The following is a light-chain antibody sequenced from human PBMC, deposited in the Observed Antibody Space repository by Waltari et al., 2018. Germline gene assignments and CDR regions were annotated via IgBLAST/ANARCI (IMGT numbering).Light chain of an antibody. CDR3: MILYDNAVV. CDR2: YKPDSGT. V-gene: IGLV5-45*01. J-gene: IGLJ3*02. Sequence: QAVLTQPASLSASPGASASLTCTLRSDINVGTYKIYWYQQRPGSPPQFLVKYKPDSGTQLGSGVPIRFSGSKETSANAGMLLISVLQSEDEADYYCMILYDNAVVFGGGTKVTVL. CDR1: SDINVGTYK.